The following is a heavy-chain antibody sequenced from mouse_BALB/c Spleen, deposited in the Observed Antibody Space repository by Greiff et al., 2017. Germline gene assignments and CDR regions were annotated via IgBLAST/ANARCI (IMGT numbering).Heavy chain of an antibody. J-gene: IGHJ2*01. V-gene: IGHV5-17*02. CDR1: GFTFSSFG. CDR3: ARSYGSSFDY. Sequence: EVKLVESGGGLVQPGGSRKLSCAASGFTFSSFGMHWVRQAPEKGLEWVAYISSGSSTIYYADTVKGRFTISRDNPKNTLFLQMTSLRSEDTAMYYCARSYGSSFDYWGQGTTLTVSS. D-gene: IGHD1-1*01. CDR2: ISSGSSTI.